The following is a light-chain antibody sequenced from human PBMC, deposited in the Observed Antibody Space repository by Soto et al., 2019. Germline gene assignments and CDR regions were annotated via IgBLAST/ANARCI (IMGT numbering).Light chain of an antibody. J-gene: IGKJ1*01. Sequence: EIVMTQSPATLSVSPGERATLSCRASQSVSSNLAWYQQKPGQAPRLLIYGASTKATGILARFSGSGSGTEFTLTISSLQFEDFAVYYCQPYYYWPLFGQGTKVEIK. V-gene: IGKV3-15*01. CDR2: GAS. CDR3: QPYYYWPL. CDR1: QSVSSN.